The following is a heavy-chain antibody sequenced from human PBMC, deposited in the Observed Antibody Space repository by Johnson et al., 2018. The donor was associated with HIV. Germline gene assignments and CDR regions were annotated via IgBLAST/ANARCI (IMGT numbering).Heavy chain of an antibody. CDR1: GFTLSNYA. D-gene: IGHD3-10*01. Sequence: QVQLVESGGGVVQTGRSLRLSCAVSGFTLSNYAMHWVRQAPGKGLEWVAFISNDGSIKFSADSVKGRFTISKDNSKNTLYLQMNSPRPEDTAVYYCANTSPGSGSFGAFDIWGQGTMVTVSS. J-gene: IGHJ3*02. V-gene: IGHV3-30-3*01. CDR2: ISNDGSIK. CDR3: ANTSPGSGSFGAFDI.